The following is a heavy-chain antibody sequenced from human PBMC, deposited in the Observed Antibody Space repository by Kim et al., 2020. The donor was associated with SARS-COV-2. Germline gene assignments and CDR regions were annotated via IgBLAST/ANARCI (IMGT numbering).Heavy chain of an antibody. CDR2: ISAYNGNT. CDR1: GYTFTSYG. Sequence: ASVKVSCKASGYTFTSYGISWVRQAPGQGLEWMGWISAYNGNTNYAQKLQGRGTMTTDTSTSTAYMELRSLRSDDTAVYYCARGKGGPYINYGGMDVWGQETTVTVS. D-gene: IGHD1-1*01. CDR3: ARGKGGPYINYGGMDV. J-gene: IGHJ6*02. V-gene: IGHV1-18*01.